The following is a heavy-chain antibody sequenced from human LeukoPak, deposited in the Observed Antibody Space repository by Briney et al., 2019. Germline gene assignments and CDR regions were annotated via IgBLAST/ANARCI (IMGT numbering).Heavy chain of an antibody. CDR1: GFTFSSYS. CDR2: ISSSSSTI. D-gene: IGHD6-19*01. Sequence: PGGSLRLSCAASGFTFSSYSMNWVRQAPGKGLEWVSYISSSSSTIYYADSVKGRFTISRDNAKNSLYLQMNSLRAEDTAVYYCARTLQWLVGSWFDPWGQGTLVTVSS. J-gene: IGHJ5*02. CDR3: ARTLQWLVGSWFDP. V-gene: IGHV3-48*04.